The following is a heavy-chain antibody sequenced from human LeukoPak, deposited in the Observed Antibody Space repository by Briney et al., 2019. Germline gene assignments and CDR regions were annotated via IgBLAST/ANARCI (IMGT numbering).Heavy chain of an antibody. Sequence: GASVNVSCKASGYTFTSYGISWVRQAPGQGLEWMGWISAYNGNTNYAQKLQGRVTMTTDTSTSTAYMELRSLRSDDTAVYYCARDCVGGGSCYYYYGMDVWGQGTTVTVSS. J-gene: IGHJ6*02. V-gene: IGHV1-18*01. CDR3: ARDCVGGGSCYYYYGMDV. CDR1: GYTFTSYG. CDR2: ISAYNGNT. D-gene: IGHD2-15*01.